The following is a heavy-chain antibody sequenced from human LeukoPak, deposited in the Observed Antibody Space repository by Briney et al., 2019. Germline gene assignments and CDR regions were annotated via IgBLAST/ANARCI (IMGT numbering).Heavy chain of an antibody. Sequence: PGGSLRLSCAASGFPFSSYGMHWVRQAPGKGLEWVAFIRYDGSNKYYADSVKGRFTISRDNSKNTLYLQMNSLRAEDTAVYYCAKGYYDFWSGYLPFDYWGQGTLVTVSS. V-gene: IGHV3-30*02. CDR2: IRYDGSNK. D-gene: IGHD3-3*01. CDR1: GFPFSSYG. J-gene: IGHJ4*02. CDR3: AKGYYDFWSGYLPFDY.